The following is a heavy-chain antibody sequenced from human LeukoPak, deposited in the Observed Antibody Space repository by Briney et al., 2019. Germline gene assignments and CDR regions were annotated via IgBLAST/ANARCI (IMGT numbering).Heavy chain of an antibody. CDR2: IQQDVSEK. Sequence: PGGSLSPSCAASGFTSNYYWLTWVRQAPGKGLEWVANIQQDVSEKYYVDSVKGRSIISRDNAKSSLYLQMNSLRAEDTAVYYCARVRKLRTRGVMDPLDYWGQGTLVTVSS. J-gene: IGHJ4*02. CDR3: ARVRKLRTRGVMDPLDY. D-gene: IGHD3-10*01. CDR1: GFTSNYYW. V-gene: IGHV3-7*01.